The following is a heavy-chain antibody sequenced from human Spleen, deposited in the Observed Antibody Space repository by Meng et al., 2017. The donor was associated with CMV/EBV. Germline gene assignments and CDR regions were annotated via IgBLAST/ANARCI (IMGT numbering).Heavy chain of an antibody. CDR1: GGTFSNYA. CDR3: AKDRAYSYGPSGY. D-gene: IGHD5-18*01. CDR2: IIPIFGTP. J-gene: IGHJ4*02. Sequence: CKVSGGTFSNYAFSWVRQAPGQGLEWMGGIIPIFGTPNYAPEFQGRVTITTDESTSTAYMELSSLRLDDTAVYYCAKDRAYSYGPSGYWGQGTLVTVSS. V-gene: IGHV1-69*05.